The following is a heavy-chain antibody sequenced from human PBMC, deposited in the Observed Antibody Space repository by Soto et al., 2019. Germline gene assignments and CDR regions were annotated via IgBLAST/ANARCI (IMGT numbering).Heavy chain of an antibody. CDR3: ARVAGSSWTDQYYYYGMDV. D-gene: IGHD6-13*01. V-gene: IGHV3-48*02. CDR2: ISSSSSTI. J-gene: IGHJ6*02. CDR1: GFTFSSYS. Sequence: GGSLRLSCAASGFTFSSYSMNWFRQAPGKGLEWVSYISSSSSTIYYADSVKGRFTISRDNAKNSLYLQMNSLRDEDTAVYYCARVAGSSWTDQYYYYGMDVWGQGTTVTVSS.